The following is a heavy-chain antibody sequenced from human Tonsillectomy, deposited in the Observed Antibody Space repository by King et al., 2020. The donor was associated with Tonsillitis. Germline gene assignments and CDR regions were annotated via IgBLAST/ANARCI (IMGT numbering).Heavy chain of an antibody. CDR3: ASGAAYYYYGMDV. CDR2: IYNGGST. J-gene: IGHJ6*02. D-gene: IGHD1-26*01. Sequence: DVQLVESGGGLVQPGGSLRLSCAASGFTVSNNYMSGVRQAPGKGLEGVSVIYNGGSTYYADSVKGRFTISRHNSKNTLYLQMNSLRAEDTAVYYCASGAAYYYYGMDVWGQGTTVTVSS. V-gene: IGHV3-53*04. CDR1: GFTVSNNY.